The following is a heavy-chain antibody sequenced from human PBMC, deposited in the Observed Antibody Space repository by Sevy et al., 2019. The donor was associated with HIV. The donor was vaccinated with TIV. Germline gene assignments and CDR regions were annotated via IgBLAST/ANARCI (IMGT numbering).Heavy chain of an antibody. J-gene: IGHJ3*02. CDR3: ARPYGSGSWEAFDI. CDR2: ISSLSNYI. V-gene: IGHV3-21*01. D-gene: IGHD3-10*01. Sequence: GGSLRLSCAASGFTFSTYTMNWVRQAPGKGLEWVSSISSLSNYIYYADSLKGRFTISRDNAKNSRYLQMNSLRAEDTAVYYCARPYGSGSWEAFDIWGQGTMVTVSS. CDR1: GFTFSTYT.